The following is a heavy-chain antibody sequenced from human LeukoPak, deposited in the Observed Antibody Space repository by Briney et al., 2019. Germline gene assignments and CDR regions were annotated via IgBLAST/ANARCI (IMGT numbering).Heavy chain of an antibody. CDR3: ASRVTANSVFDY. CDR2: INPSAGST. V-gene: IGHV1-46*01. D-gene: IGHD2-21*02. J-gene: IGHJ4*02. Sequence: ASVQVSCKASGYTFTIYYIHWVRQAPGQGLEWMGIINPSAGSTTFAQDFQGRVTMTRDMSTSTVYMELSSLRSEDTAIYYCASRVTANSVFDYWGQGTLVTVSS. CDR1: GYTFTIYY.